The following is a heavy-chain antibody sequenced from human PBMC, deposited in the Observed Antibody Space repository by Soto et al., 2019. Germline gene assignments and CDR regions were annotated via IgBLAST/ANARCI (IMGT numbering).Heavy chain of an antibody. D-gene: IGHD3-22*01. Sequence: ASVKVSCKASGGTFSSYTISWVRQAPGQGLEWLGWISPYNDDTKYAQRLQGRVTMSTDTSSRTAYMHLRSLRSDDTAVYFCARGGYYDSSGSRNYHYYGMDVWGQGTTVTVS. J-gene: IGHJ6*02. CDR2: ISPYNDDT. CDR1: GGTFSSYT. CDR3: ARGGYYDSSGSRNYHYYGMDV. V-gene: IGHV1-18*01.